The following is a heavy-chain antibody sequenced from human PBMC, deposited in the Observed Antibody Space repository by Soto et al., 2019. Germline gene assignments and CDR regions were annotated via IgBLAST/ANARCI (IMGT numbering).Heavy chain of an antibody. Sequence: ASVKVSCKASGGTFSMYAISGVVQAPVQWLEWMGGIIPIFGTANYAQKFQGRVTITADESTSTAYMELSSLRSEDTAVYYCARMYNWNYERVWGGFDYWGQGTLVTVSS. CDR3: ARMYNWNYERVWGGFDY. J-gene: IGHJ4*02. CDR1: GGTFSMYA. V-gene: IGHV1-69*13. CDR2: IIPIFGTA. D-gene: IGHD1-7*01.